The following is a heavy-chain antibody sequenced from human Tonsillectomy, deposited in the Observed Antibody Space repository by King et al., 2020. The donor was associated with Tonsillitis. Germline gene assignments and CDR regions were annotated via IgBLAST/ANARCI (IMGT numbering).Heavy chain of an antibody. CDR2: ISGSGGST. CDR3: AKYYSNLFSAYYVYGIDV. D-gene: IGHD4-11*01. Sequence: VQLVESGGGLAQPGGSLRLSCAASGFTFSSYAMNWVRQAPGKGLEWVSPISGSGGSTYYADSVKGRFTISRDNSRNTLYLQMNSLRAEDTAVYYCAKYYSNLFSAYYVYGIDVWGQGTTVTVSS. CDR1: GFTFSSYA. J-gene: IGHJ6*02. V-gene: IGHV3-23*04.